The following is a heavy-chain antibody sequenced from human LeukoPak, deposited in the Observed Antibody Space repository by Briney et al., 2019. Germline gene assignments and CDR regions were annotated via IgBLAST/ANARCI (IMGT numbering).Heavy chain of an antibody. V-gene: IGHV1-69*05. CDR2: IIPIFGTA. CDR1: GGIFSSYA. CDR3: ARCRLVVNYYYYMDV. D-gene: IGHD2-8*02. J-gene: IGHJ6*03. Sequence: SVKVSCKASGGIFSSYAISWVRQAPGQGLEWMGGIIPIFGTANYAQKFQGRVTITTDESTSTAYMELSSLRSEDTAVYYCARCRLVVNYYYYMDVWGKGTTVTVSS.